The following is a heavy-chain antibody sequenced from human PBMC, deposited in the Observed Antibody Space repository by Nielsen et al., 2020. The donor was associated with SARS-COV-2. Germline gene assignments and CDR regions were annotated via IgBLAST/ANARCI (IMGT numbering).Heavy chain of an antibody. Sequence: SETLSLTCAVYGGSFSGYYWSWIRQPPGKGLEWIGEINHSGSTNYNPSLKSRVTISVDTSKNQFSLKLSSVTAADTAVYYCARGTGGRLFDPWGQGTLVTVSS. J-gene: IGHJ5*02. CDR3: ARGTGGRLFDP. CDR1: GGSFSGYY. V-gene: IGHV4-34*01. D-gene: IGHD3-16*01. CDR2: INHSGST.